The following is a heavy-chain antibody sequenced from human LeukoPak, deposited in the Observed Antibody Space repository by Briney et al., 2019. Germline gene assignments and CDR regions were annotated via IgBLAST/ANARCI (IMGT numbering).Heavy chain of an antibody. D-gene: IGHD5-18*01. CDR2: IYYSGST. Sequence: TLSLTCSVSGGCISSGGYYWSWIRQHPGKGLEWIGYIYYSGSTYYNPFLKSRVTISVDTSKNQFSLKLSAVTAADTAVYYCAREYRDNWFDPWGQGTLVTVSS. CDR1: GGCISSGGYY. V-gene: IGHV4-31*03. CDR3: AREYRDNWFDP. J-gene: IGHJ5*02.